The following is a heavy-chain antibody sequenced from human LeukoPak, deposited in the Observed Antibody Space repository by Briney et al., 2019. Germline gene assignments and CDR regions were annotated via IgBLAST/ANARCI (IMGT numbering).Heavy chain of an antibody. Sequence: GGSLRLSCAASGFAFRNYWMHWVRQAPGKGLVWVSRISGDGSTTNYADSVKGRFTISRDNAKNTLYLQMNSLRADDSAVYYCAGTSTTCCNYWGQGTLVTVSS. CDR2: ISGDGSTT. J-gene: IGHJ4*02. V-gene: IGHV3-74*01. D-gene: IGHD2-2*01. CDR3: AGTSTTCCNY. CDR1: GFAFRNYW.